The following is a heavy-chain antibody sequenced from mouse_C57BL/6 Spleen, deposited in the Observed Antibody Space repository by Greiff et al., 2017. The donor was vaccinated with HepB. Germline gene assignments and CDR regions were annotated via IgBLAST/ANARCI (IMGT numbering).Heavy chain of an antibody. Sequence: QVQLQQPGAELVMPGASVKLSCKASGYTFTSYWMHWVKQRPGQGLEWIGEIDPSDSYTNYNQKFKGKSTLTVDTSSSTAYMQLSSLTSDDSAFYYCASGMTWFDYWGQGTLVTVSA. D-gene: IGHD4-1*01. V-gene: IGHV1-69*01. CDR2: IDPSDSYT. CDR3: ASGMTWFDY. J-gene: IGHJ3*01. CDR1: GYTFTSYW.